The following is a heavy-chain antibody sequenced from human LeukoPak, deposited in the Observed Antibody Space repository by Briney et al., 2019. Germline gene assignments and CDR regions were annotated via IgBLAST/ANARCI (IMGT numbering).Heavy chain of an antibody. V-gene: IGHV3-23*01. J-gene: IGHJ4*02. D-gene: IGHD6-13*01. CDR3: AKLGKNSSSWPHDY. CDR1: GFTFSSYA. CDR2: ISGSGGST. Sequence: GGSLRLSCAASGFTFSSYAVSWVRQAPGKGLEWVSAISGSGGSTYYADSVKGRFTISRDNSKNTPYLQMNSLRAEDTAVYYCAKLGKNSSSWPHDYWGQGTLVTVSS.